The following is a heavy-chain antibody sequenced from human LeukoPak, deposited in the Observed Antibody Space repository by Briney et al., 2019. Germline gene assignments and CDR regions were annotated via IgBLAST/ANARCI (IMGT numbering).Heavy chain of an antibody. CDR2: INHSGST. CDR3: ARGLGGVISFFDY. CDR1: GGSFSGYN. V-gene: IGHV4-34*01. J-gene: IGHJ4*02. Sequence: SETLSLTCAVYGGSFSGYNWSWIRQPPGKGLEWIGEINHSGSTNYNPSLKSRVTISVDTSKNQFSLKLSSVTAADTAVYYCARGLGGVISFFDYWGQGTLVTVSS. D-gene: IGHD3-16*02.